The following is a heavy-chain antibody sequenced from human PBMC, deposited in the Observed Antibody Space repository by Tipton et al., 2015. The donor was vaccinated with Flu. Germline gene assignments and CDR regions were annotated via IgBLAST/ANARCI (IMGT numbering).Heavy chain of an antibody. Sequence: TLSLTCAVSGYSISSGYYWGWIRQPPGKGLEWIGSMLHTGSTYYNSSLKGRVIMSVDTSKNQFSLKPSSVTAADTAVYYCAGRGYSGHDNVYWGQGVLVTVSS. D-gene: IGHD5-12*01. CDR3: AGRGYSGHDNVY. CDR2: MLHTGST. CDR1: GYSISSGYY. V-gene: IGHV4-38-2*01. J-gene: IGHJ4*02.